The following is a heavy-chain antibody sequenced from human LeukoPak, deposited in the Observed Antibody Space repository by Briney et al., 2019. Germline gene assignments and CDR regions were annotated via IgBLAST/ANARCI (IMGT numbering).Heavy chain of an antibody. CDR1: GFTFSSYW. CDR2: IKQDGSEK. Sequence: GGSLRLSCAASGFTFSSYWMSWVRQAPGKGLEWVANIKQDGSEKYYVDSVKGRFTISRDNAKNSLYLQMNSLRAEDTAVYYCAYRTTSFYNYYYMDVWGKGTTVTASS. D-gene: IGHD1-7*01. V-gene: IGHV3-7*01. CDR3: AYRTTSFYNYYYMDV. J-gene: IGHJ6*03.